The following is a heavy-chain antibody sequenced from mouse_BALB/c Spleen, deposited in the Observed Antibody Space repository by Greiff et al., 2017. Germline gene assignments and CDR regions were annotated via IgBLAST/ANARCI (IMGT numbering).Heavy chain of an antibody. CDR3: AREDYGSLYWYFDV. J-gene: IGHJ1*01. CDR1: GYTFTNYW. D-gene: IGHD1-1*01. CDR2: IYPGGGYT. Sequence: VQLVESGAELVRPGTSVKISCKASGYTFTNYWLGWVKQRPGHGLEWIGDIYPGGGYTNYNEKFKGKATLTADTSSSTAYMQLSSLTSEDSAVYFCAREDYGSLYWYFDVWGAGTTVTVSS. V-gene: IGHV1-63*02.